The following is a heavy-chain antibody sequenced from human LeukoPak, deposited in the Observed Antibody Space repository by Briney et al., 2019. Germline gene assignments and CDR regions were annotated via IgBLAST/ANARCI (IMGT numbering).Heavy chain of an antibody. Sequence: ASVKVSFKASGYTFTGYYMHWVRQAPGQGLEWMGWINPNSGGTNYAQKLQGRVTMTTDTSTSTAYMELRSLRSDDTAVYYCAREEVARILRYFDWPTPGNSQLDYWGQGTLVTVSS. D-gene: IGHD3-9*01. V-gene: IGHV1-2*02. J-gene: IGHJ4*02. CDR2: INPNSGGT. CDR3: AREEVARILRYFDWPTPGNSQLDY. CDR1: GYTFTGYY.